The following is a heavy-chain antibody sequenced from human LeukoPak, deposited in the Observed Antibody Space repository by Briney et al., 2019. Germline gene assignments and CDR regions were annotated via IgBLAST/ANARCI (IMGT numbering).Heavy chain of an antibody. CDR1: GLTFYSHW. J-gene: IGHJ3*02. CDR3: ASGDSFDI. CDR2: IKQEGSEK. Sequence: QPGGSLRLSCAASGLTFYSHWMSWVRQAPGKGLEWVANIKQEGSEKYYADSVKGRFTISRDNAKDSLYLLMNSLRAEDTAVYYCASGDSFDIWGQGTMVAVSS. V-gene: IGHV3-7*01.